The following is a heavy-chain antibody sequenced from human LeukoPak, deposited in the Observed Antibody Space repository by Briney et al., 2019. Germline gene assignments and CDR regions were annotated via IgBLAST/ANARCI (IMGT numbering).Heavy chain of an antibody. Sequence: GGSLRLSCAASGFTFSTYWMSWVRQAPGKGLEWVANLKQDGSEKYYVDSVKGRFTVSRDNAKNSLYLQMNSLRAEDTAVYYCARGKTSQNIVTRKTYNWFDPWGQGTLVTVSS. CDR3: ARGKTSQNIVTRKTYNWFDP. D-gene: IGHD2/OR15-2a*01. J-gene: IGHJ5*02. CDR2: LKQDGSEK. V-gene: IGHV3-7*01. CDR1: GFTFSTYW.